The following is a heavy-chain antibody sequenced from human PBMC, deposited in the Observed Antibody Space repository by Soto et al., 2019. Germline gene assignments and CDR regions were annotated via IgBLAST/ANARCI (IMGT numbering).Heavy chain of an antibody. CDR2: IIPISGAA. CDR3: VRDMTRTVVTYFDV. D-gene: IGHD2-21*02. J-gene: IGHJ4*02. CDR1: GGTFSTYV. Sequence: SVKVSCNASGGTFSTYVGNWVRHAPGQGLEWMGRIIPISGAANYAQKFQGRVTITADEPTSTSYMELSSLRSEDSAVYYCVRDMTRTVVTYFDVWGQGTLVTVSS. V-gene: IGHV1-69*13.